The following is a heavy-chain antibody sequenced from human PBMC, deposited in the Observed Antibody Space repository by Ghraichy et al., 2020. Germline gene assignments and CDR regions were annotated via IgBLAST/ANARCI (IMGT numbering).Heavy chain of an antibody. CDR2: ISGSGGST. V-gene: IGHV3-23*01. D-gene: IGHD6-13*01. CDR3: AKDRTAAAGFIDY. CDR1: GFTFSSYA. J-gene: IGHJ4*02. Sequence: LSLTCAASGFTFSSYAMSWVRQAPGKGLEWVSAISGSGGSTYYADSVKGRFTISRDNSKNTLYLQMNSLRAEDTAVYYCAKDRTAAAGFIDYWGQGTLVTVSS.